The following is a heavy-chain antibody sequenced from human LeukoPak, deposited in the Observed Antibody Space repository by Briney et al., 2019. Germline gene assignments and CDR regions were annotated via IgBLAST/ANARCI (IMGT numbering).Heavy chain of an antibody. J-gene: IGHJ4*02. CDR1: GFTISSNY. V-gene: IGHV3-53*01. CDR2: IYSGGST. Sequence: PGGSLRLSCAASGFTISSNYMSWVRQAPGKGLEWVSVIYSGGSTYYADSVKGRSTISRDNSKNTLYLQMNSLRAEDTAVYYCARWAWELRGSFDYWGQGTLVTVSS. D-gene: IGHD1-26*01. CDR3: ARWAWELRGSFDY.